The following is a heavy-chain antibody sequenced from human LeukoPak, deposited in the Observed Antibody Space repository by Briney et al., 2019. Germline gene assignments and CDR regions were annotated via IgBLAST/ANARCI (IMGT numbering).Heavy chain of an antibody. Sequence: ASVKVSCKASGYTFTGYYMHWVRQAPGQGLEWMGWINPNSGGTNYGQKFQGRVTMTRDTSISTAYMELSRLRSDDTAVYYCARDLDIVVVVAATRYYYYGMDVWGQGTTVTVSS. CDR1: GYTFTGYY. J-gene: IGHJ6*02. V-gene: IGHV1-2*02. D-gene: IGHD2-15*01. CDR2: INPNSGGT. CDR3: ARDLDIVVVVAATRYYYYGMDV.